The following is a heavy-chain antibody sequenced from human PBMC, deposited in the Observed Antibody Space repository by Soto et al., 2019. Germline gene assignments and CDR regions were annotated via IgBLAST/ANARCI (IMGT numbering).Heavy chain of an antibody. CDR2: ISGYNGNT. V-gene: IGHV1-18*04. J-gene: IGHJ6*02. D-gene: IGHD3-10*01. CDR3: ARAGKYYYGSGSPYYYGMDV. Sequence: QVQLVQSGAEVKKPGASVKVSCKASGYTFTIYGVSWVRQAPGQGLEWMGWISGYNGNTNYAQKLQGRVTMTTDTYTSTAYMELRSLRSDDTAVYYCARAGKYYYGSGSPYYYGMDVWGQGITVTVS. CDR1: GYTFTIYG.